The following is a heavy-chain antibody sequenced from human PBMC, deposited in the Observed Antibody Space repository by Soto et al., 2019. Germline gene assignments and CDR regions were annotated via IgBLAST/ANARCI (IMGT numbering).Heavy chain of an antibody. V-gene: IGHV1-2*04. J-gene: IGHJ4*02. D-gene: IGHD4-17*01. CDR3: ARPNNLHGDGGYFDY. CDR1: GYTFTGYY. Sequence: QVQLVQSGAEVKKPGASVKVSCKASGYTFTGYYMHWVRQAPGQGLEWMGWINPNSGGTNYAQKFQGWVTMTRDTSISTAYMELSRLRSDDTAVYYCARPNNLHGDGGYFDYWGQGTLVTVSS. CDR2: INPNSGGT.